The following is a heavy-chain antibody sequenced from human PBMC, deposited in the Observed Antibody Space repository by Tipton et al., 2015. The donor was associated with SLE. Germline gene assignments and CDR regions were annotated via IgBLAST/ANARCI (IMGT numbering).Heavy chain of an antibody. D-gene: IGHD3-10*01. J-gene: IGHJ2*01. CDR1: GFTFSNAW. CDR3: ARDRGPEGSGWYFDL. CDR2: IKKISDGGTT. Sequence: SLRLSCAASGFTFSNAWMNWVRQAPGKGLEWVGRIKKISDGGTTDYTAPVKGRFAISRDDSKNTVYLQMNSLRAEDTAVYYCARDRGPEGSGWYFDLWGRGTLVTVSS. V-gene: IGHV3-15*01.